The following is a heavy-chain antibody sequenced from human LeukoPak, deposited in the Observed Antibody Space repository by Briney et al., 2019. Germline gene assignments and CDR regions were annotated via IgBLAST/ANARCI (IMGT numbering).Heavy chain of an antibody. CDR2: IYYSGST. CDR3: ASLNCSSTSCYGYCSGGSCYSGYYYGMDV. V-gene: IGHV4-39*01. CDR1: GGSISSSSYY. Sequence: SETLSLTCTVSGGSISSSSYYWGWIRQPPGKGLEWIGSIYYSGSTYYNPSLKSRVTISVDTSKTQFSLKLSSVTAADTAVYYCASLNCSSTSCYGYCSGGSCYSGYYYGMDVWGQGTTVTVSS. D-gene: IGHD2-15*01. J-gene: IGHJ6*02.